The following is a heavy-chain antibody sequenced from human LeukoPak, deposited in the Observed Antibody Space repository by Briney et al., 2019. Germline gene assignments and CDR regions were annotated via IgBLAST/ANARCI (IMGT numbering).Heavy chain of an antibody. J-gene: IGHJ4*02. V-gene: IGHV4-38-2*02. CDR2: IYHSGST. CDR1: GYSISSGYY. D-gene: IGHD4-17*01. CDR3: ARDSSLYGDYHY. Sequence: SETLSLTCTVSGYSISSGYYWGWIRQPPGKGLEWIGSIYHSGSTNYNPSLKSRVTISVDTSKNQFSLKLSSVTAADTAVYYCARDSSLYGDYHYWGQGTLVTVSS.